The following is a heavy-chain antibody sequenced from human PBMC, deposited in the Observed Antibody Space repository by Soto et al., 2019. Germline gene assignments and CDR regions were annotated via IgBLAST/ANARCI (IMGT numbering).Heavy chain of an antibody. CDR1: GGTFSSYA. CDR3: AGSTTTVTTPLLYNWFGP. CDR2: IIPIFGTA. D-gene: IGHD4-17*01. V-gene: IGHV1-69*13. J-gene: IGHJ5*02. Sequence: ASVKVSCKASGGTFSSYAISWVRQAPGQGLEWMGGIIPIFGTANYAQKFQGRVTITADESTSTAYMELSSLRSEDTAVYYCAGSTTTVTTPLLYNWFGPWGQGTLVTVSS.